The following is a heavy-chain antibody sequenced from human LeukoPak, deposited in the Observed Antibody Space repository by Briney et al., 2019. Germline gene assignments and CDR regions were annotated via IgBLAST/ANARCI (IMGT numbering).Heavy chain of an antibody. Sequence: TGGSLRLSCAASGFTFNRYAMHWVRQAPGKGLEWVGLISGDGITTYYLDSVKGRFTISRDNSKNSLYLHMNSLRSEDTALYYCAKDHVYGGADDWGQGTLVTASS. V-gene: IGHV3-43*02. D-gene: IGHD4-23*01. CDR3: AKDHVYGGADD. CDR2: ISGDGITT. CDR1: GFTFNRYA. J-gene: IGHJ4*02.